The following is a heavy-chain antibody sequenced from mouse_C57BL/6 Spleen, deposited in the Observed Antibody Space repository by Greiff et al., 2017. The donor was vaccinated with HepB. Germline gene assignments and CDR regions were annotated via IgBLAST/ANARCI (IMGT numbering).Heavy chain of an antibody. CDR1: GYTFTSYW. CDR3: ARETAQAKYYFDY. Sequence: VQLQQSGAELVKPGASVKMSCKASGYTFTSYWITWVKQRPGQGLEWIGDIYPGSGSTNYNEKFKSKATLTVDTSSSTAYMQLSSLTSEDSAVYYCARETAQAKYYFDYWGQGTTLTVSS. V-gene: IGHV1-55*01. D-gene: IGHD3-2*02. CDR2: IYPGSGST. J-gene: IGHJ2*01.